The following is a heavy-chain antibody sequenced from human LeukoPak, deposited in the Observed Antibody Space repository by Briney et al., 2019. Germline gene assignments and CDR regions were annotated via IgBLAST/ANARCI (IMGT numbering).Heavy chain of an antibody. V-gene: IGHV4-31*03. J-gene: IGHJ6*04. CDR1: AASITIGCYY. CDR3: ARDTARNLGLGYGMDV. D-gene: IGHD3-16*01. CDR2: IYYSGST. Sequence: SETMSLTCPVSAASITIGCYYWSWIRQHPWNGLEWIGHIYYSGSTYYNPSLKSRVTVSVDTSKNQCSLKLRSVTAADTAVYYCARDTARNLGLGYGMDVWGKGATVTVSS.